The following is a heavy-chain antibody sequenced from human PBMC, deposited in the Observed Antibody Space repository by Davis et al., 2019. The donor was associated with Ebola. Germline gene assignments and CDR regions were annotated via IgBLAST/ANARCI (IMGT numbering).Heavy chain of an antibody. CDR2: ISVRSIT. D-gene: IGHD4-17*01. CDR3: AKGHPPTTVTTGWFDP. J-gene: IGHJ5*02. V-gene: IGHV3-23*01. CDR1: GFIFSSYA. Sequence: GESLKISCAASGFIFSSYAMSWVRQAPGKGLEWVSSISVRSITYHADSVKGRFTISRDNSKNTPYLQMNSLRAEDTAVYYCAKGHPPTTVTTGWFDPWGQGTLVTVSS.